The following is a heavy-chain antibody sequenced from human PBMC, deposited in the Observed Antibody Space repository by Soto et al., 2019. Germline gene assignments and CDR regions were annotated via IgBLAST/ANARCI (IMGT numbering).Heavy chain of an antibody. J-gene: IGHJ3*02. Sequence: SETLSLTCTVSGGSISSYYWSWIRQPAGKGLEWIGRIYTSGSTNYNPSLKSRVTMSVDTSKNQFSLKLSSVTAADTAVYYCARGYYDSSGYHGGDAFDIWGQGTMVTVS. D-gene: IGHD3-22*01. V-gene: IGHV4-4*07. CDR2: IYTSGST. CDR1: GGSISSYY. CDR3: ARGYYDSSGYHGGDAFDI.